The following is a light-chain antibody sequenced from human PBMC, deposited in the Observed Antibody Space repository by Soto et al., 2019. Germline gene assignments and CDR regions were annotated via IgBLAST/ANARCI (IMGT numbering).Light chain of an antibody. Sequence: EIVLTQSPGTLSLSPGERATLSCRASQSVSSSYLAWYQQKPGQAPRLLIYGASSRATGIPDRFSGSGSGTDSTLTISRLEPEDFAVYDCQQYGSSLYTFGQGTKLEIK. V-gene: IGKV3-20*01. CDR2: GAS. CDR1: QSVSSSY. J-gene: IGKJ2*01. CDR3: QQYGSSLYT.